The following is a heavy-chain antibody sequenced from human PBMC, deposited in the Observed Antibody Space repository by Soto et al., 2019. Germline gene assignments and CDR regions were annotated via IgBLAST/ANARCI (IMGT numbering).Heavy chain of an antibody. Sequence: ASVKVSCKSSGYPFTHYGITWVRQAPGQGLEWMGWISPFNGNTNYGQTLQGRVTLTTDTSTSTAYMELSSLRSEDTAVYYCARDPWSGYSFDPWGQGTLVTVSS. CDR3: ARDPWSGYSFDP. V-gene: IGHV1-18*01. CDR1: GYPFTHYG. CDR2: ISPFNGNT. D-gene: IGHD3-3*01. J-gene: IGHJ5*02.